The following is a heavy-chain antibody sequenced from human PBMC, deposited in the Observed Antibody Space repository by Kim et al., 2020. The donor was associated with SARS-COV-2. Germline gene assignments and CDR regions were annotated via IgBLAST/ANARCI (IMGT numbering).Heavy chain of an antibody. Sequence: ASVKVSCKASGYTFTSYGISWVRQAPGQGLEWMGWISAYNGNTNYAQKLQGRVTMTTDTSTSTAYMELRSLRSDDTAVYYCARMSDYQLLLRRYGMDVWGQGTTVTVSS. CDR2: ISAYNGNT. CDR1: GYTFTSYG. V-gene: IGHV1-18*01. D-gene: IGHD2-2*01. CDR3: ARMSDYQLLLRRYGMDV. J-gene: IGHJ6*02.